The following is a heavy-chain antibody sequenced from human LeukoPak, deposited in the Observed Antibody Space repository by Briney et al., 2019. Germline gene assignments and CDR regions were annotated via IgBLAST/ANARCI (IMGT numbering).Heavy chain of an antibody. D-gene: IGHD3-22*01. CDR2: IYYSGST. J-gene: IGHJ4*02. Sequence: SETLSLTCTVSGGSISSSSYYWGWIRQPPGKGLEWIGSIYYSGSTYYNPSLKSRVAISVDTSKNQFSLKLSSVTAADTAVYYCARRPGSSGCYWGQGTLVTVSS. CDR1: GGSISSSSYY. CDR3: ARRPGSSGCY. V-gene: IGHV4-39*01.